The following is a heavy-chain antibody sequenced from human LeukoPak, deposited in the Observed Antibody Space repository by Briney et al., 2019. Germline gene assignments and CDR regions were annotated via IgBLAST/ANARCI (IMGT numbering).Heavy chain of an antibody. J-gene: IGHJ5*02. D-gene: IGHD5-18*01. CDR3: ARLSPYSYGYRWFDP. CDR1: GGSISSYY. CDR2: IYYSGST. V-gene: IGHV4-59*01. Sequence: SETLSLTCTVSGGSISSYYWSWIRQPPGKGLEWIGYIYYSGSTNYNPSLKSRVTISVDTSKNQFSLKLSSVTAADTAVYYCARLSPYSYGYRWFDPWGQGTLVTVSS.